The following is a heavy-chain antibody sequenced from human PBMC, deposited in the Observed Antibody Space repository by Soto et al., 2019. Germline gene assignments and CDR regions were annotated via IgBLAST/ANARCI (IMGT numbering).Heavy chain of an antibody. Sequence: SETLSLTCPLSGDSITWSSCYWGWIRQPPGKGLEWVGDVYYSGSTYYNPSLKSRLTMSIDTSKGQFSLKMSSVTAAETGVYSCSGLTSRISALSNGSSNWLDPWCPGSLVTVSS. CDR3: SGLTSRISALSNGSSNWLDP. D-gene: IGHD2-15*01. J-gene: IGHJ5*02. V-gene: IGHV4-39*01. CDR2: VYYSGST. CDR1: GDSITWSSCY.